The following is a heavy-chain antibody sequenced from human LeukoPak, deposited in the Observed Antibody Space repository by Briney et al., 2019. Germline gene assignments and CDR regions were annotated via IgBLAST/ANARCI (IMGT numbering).Heavy chain of an antibody. D-gene: IGHD5-18*01. CDR1: GXTFSSYS. CDR3: AGSGKLVTPWARDY. Sequence: GGSLRLSCAASGXTFSSYSMNWVRQAPGKGLEWVSSISSSSSYIYYADSVKGRFTISRDNAKNSLYLQMNSLRAEDTAVYYCAGSGKLVTPWARDYWGQGTLVTVSS. J-gene: IGHJ4*02. V-gene: IGHV3-21*01. CDR2: ISSSSSYI.